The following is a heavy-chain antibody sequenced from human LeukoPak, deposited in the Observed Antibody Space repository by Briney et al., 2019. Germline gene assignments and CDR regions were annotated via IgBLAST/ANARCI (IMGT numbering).Heavy chain of an antibody. Sequence: ASVKVSCKASGYTFTSYDINWVRQATGQGLEWMGWMNPNSGNTGYAQKFQGRVTMTRNTSISTAYMELSRLRSDDTAVYYCARDPQRGSSGWYTSPYVNYYYYYGMDVWGQGTTVTVSS. V-gene: IGHV1-8*01. J-gene: IGHJ6*02. CDR3: ARDPQRGSSGWYTSPYVNYYYYYGMDV. CDR1: GYTFTSYD. D-gene: IGHD6-19*01. CDR2: MNPNSGNT.